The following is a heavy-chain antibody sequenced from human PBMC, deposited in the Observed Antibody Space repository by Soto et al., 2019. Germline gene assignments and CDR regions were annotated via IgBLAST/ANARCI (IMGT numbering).Heavy chain of an antibody. Sequence: SETLSLTCTVSGGSISSYYWSWIRQPPGKGLERIGYIYYSGSTYYNPSLKSRVTISVDTSKNQFSLKLSSVTAADTAVYYCARRGIVVVPAAGSGWFDPWGQGTLVTVSS. J-gene: IGHJ5*02. D-gene: IGHD2-2*01. V-gene: IGHV4-59*06. CDR2: IYYSGST. CDR1: GGSISSYY. CDR3: ARRGIVVVPAAGSGWFDP.